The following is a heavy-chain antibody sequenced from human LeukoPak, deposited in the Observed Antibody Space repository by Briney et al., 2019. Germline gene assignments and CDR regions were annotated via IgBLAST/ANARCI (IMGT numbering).Heavy chain of an antibody. CDR2: ISAYNGNT. D-gene: IGHD6-6*01. J-gene: IGHJ4*02. V-gene: IGHV1-18*01. CDR1: GYTFTSYG. Sequence: ASVKVSCKASGYTFTSYGISWVRQAPGQGLEWMGWISAYNGNTNYAQKLQGRVTMTTGTSTSTAYMELRSLRSEDTAVYYCATLSSSPDTSFDYWGQGTLVTVSS. CDR3: ATLSSSPDTSFDY.